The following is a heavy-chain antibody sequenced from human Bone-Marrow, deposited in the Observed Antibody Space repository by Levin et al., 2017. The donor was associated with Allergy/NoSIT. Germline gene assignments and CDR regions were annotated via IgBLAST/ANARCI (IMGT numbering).Heavy chain of an antibody. V-gene: IGHV3-23*01. D-gene: IGHD3-9*01. Sequence: GGSLRLSCAASGFSFSLYAMSWVRQGPGKGLEWVSAVSSTGGSTFYANSVRGRFTISRDNSKNTLHLHMSSLRAEDTAVYFCATDLDLTPFDDETENFDFWGQGTLVTVSS. CDR3: ATDLDLTPFDDETENFDF. CDR2: VSSTGGST. J-gene: IGHJ4*01. CDR1: GFSFSLYA.